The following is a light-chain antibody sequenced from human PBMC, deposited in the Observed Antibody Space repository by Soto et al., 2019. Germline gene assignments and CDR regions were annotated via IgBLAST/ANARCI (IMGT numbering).Light chain of an antibody. J-gene: IGLJ1*01. CDR3: SSYAGSDYPYV. CDR1: SMDVGYYNY. CDR2: DVS. V-gene: IGLV2-8*01. Sequence: ALTQPPSASGSPGQSVTIACTGTSMDVGYYNYVSWYQQPPGKAPKLLIYDVSKRPSGVPDRFSGSKSGNTASLTVSGLQAEDEGDYYCSSYAGSDYPYVFGTGTKVTVL.